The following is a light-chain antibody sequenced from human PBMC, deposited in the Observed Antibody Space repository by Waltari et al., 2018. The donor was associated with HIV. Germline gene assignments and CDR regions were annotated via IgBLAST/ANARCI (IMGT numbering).Light chain of an antibody. J-gene: IGKJ2*01. CDR3: QQYKTYST. CDR1: QSISTW. V-gene: IGKV1-5*03. Sequence: DIQMTQSPSTLSASVGDRVTITCRASQSISTWLAWYQQKPGKAPKLLIYEASTLKSGVSSTFSGSGSGTEFTLTISSLQPDDFATYYCQQYKTYSTFGQGTKLDIK. CDR2: EAS.